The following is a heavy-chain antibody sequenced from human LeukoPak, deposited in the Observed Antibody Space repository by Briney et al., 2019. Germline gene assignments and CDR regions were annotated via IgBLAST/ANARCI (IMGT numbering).Heavy chain of an antibody. Sequence: GGWLRLSCAASGFTFNIYSMSWVRQAPGKGLGWVSTITPTGSSKFYPDSIKGRFTVSRDDAKSSLYLEMNSLRAEDTAVYYCARDSRGWSRDFWGQGTLVTVSS. CDR1: GFTFNIYS. CDR3: ARDSRGWSRDF. J-gene: IGHJ4*02. D-gene: IGHD6-19*01. V-gene: IGHV3-21*06. CDR2: ITPTGSSK.